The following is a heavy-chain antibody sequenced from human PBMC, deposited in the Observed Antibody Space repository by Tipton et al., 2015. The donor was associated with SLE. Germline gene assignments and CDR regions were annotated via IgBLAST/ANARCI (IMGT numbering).Heavy chain of an antibody. J-gene: IGHJ4*02. V-gene: IGHV4-39*07. D-gene: IGHD6-6*01. Sequence: TLSLTCTVSGGSISSSSYYWGWIRQPPGKGLEWIGSIYYSGSTYSNPSLKSRVTISVDTSKNQFSLKLSSVTAADTAVYYCARRLVSTVFDYWGQGTLVTVSS. CDR1: GGSISSSSYY. CDR2: IYYSGST. CDR3: ARRLVSTVFDY.